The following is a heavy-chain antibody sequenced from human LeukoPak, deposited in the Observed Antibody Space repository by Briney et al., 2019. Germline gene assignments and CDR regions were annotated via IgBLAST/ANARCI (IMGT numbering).Heavy chain of an antibody. CDR2: ISDSGGST. Sequence: GGSLRLSCAVSGITLSNYGMSWVRQAPGKGLEWVAGISDSGGSTNYADSVKGRFTISRANPKNTLYLQMNSLRAEDTAVYYCATGGGWELSFGVVTHIDVWGKGTTVTVSS. CDR3: ATGGGWELSFGVVTHIDV. J-gene: IGHJ6*03. CDR1: GITLSNYG. V-gene: IGHV3-23*01. D-gene: IGHD3-3*01.